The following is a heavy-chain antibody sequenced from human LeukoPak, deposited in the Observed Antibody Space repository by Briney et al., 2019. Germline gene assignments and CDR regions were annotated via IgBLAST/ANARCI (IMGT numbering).Heavy chain of an antibody. D-gene: IGHD3-10*01. V-gene: IGHV4-39*07. Sequence: SETLSLTCTVSGGSISSGSYYWSWIRQPAGKGLEWIGRIYYNGSTYYNPSLKSRVTISVDTSKNQFSLKLSSVTAADTAVYYCAREGEYYYGSGPYGMDVWGQGTTVTVSS. CDR3: AREGEYYYGSGPYGMDV. CDR1: GGSISSGSYY. J-gene: IGHJ6*02. CDR2: IYYNGST.